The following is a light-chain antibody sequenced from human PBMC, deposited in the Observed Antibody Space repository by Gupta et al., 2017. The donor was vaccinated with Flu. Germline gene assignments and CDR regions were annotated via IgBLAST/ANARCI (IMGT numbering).Light chain of an antibody. CDR1: QSVSSSY. Sequence: EIVLTQSPGTLSLSPGERATLSCRASQSVSSSYLAWYKQKPCQAPRLLISGASSRYTGITDRFSGSGYGKDVTLTISRREQEDFAGYYCQQNFSSPMYTFGQGTKMEIK. CDR3: QQNFSSPMYT. CDR2: GAS. J-gene: IGKJ2*01. V-gene: IGKV3-20*01.